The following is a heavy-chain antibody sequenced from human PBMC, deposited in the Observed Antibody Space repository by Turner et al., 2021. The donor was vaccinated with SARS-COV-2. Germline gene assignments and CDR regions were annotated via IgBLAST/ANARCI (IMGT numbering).Heavy chain of an antibody. J-gene: IGHJ4*02. D-gene: IGHD2-15*01. Sequence: QVQLVESGGGVVQTGRSLRLSCAASGYTFSSYGMHWVRQAPGKGLAWVAVITYDGSNKYYGDSVKGRFTISRDNSKNTLYLQMNSLRAEDTAVYYCAKGGGPYCSGGSCYPGSFDYWGQGTLVTVSS. CDR3: AKGGGPYCSGGSCYPGSFDY. CDR2: ITYDGSNK. CDR1: GYTFSSYG. V-gene: IGHV3-30*18.